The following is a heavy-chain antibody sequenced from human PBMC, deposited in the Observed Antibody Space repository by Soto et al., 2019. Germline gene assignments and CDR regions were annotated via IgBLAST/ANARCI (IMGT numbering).Heavy chain of an antibody. CDR2: IKPNSGEV. J-gene: IGHJ4*02. Sequence: QVQLLQSGAEVKKPGASVKVSCKASVYTFIGYYIHWVRQAPGQGLEWMGRIKPNSGEVTYGEAFQGRVTMTRDTSNNTAYMELSRLRSDDTAVYSCARDPLPLWSFDYWGQGTMVTVSS. CDR3: ARDPLPLWSFDY. D-gene: IGHD3-10*01. V-gene: IGHV1-2*06. CDR1: VYTFIGYY.